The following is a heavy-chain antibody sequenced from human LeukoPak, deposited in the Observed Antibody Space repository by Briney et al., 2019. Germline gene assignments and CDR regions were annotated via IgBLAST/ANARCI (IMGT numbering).Heavy chain of an antibody. Sequence: SETLSLTCTVSGGSISSSSYYWGWIRQPPGKGLEWIGSIYYSGSTYYNSSLKSRVTISADTSKNQFSLKLSSVTAADTAVYYCARWTVVVPAVEAYMDVWGKGTTVTVSS. V-gene: IGHV4-39*07. D-gene: IGHD2-2*01. CDR2: IYYSGST. CDR1: GGSISSSSYY. CDR3: ARWTVVVPAVEAYMDV. J-gene: IGHJ6*03.